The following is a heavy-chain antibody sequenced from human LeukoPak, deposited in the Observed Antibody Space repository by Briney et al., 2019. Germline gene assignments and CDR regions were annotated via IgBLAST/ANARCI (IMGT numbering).Heavy chain of an antibody. CDR1: GGSISSHY. CDR3: ARVPTYYYDSSGYSDAFDI. Sequence: SETLSLTCTVSGGSISSHYWSWIRQPPGKGLEWIGYIYYSGSTNYNPSLKSRVTISVDTSKNQFSLKLSSVTAADTAVYYCARVPTYYYDSSGYSDAFDIWGQGTMVTVSS. J-gene: IGHJ3*02. V-gene: IGHV4-59*11. CDR2: IYYSGST. D-gene: IGHD3-22*01.